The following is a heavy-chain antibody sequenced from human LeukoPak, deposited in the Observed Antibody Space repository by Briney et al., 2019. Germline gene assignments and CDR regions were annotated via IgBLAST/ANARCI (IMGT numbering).Heavy chain of an antibody. J-gene: IGHJ3*02. CDR1: GFTFSSYE. CDR2: ISSSGGTI. CDR3: ASSAPSDI. Sequence: GGSLRLSCAASGFTFSSYEMNWVRQAPGKGLECVSYISSSGGTISYADSVKGRFTISRDNAKHSLYLQMNSLRAEDTAVYYCASSAPSDIWGRGTMVTVSS. V-gene: IGHV3-48*03.